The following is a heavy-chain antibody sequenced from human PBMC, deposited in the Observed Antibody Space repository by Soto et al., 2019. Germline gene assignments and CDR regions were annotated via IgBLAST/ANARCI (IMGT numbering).Heavy chain of an antibody. D-gene: IGHD6-6*01. J-gene: IGHJ4*02. CDR2: ISWNSGSI. Sequence: GGSLRLSCAASGFTFDDYAMHWVRQAPGKGLEWVSGISWNSGSIGYADSVKGRFTISRDNAKNSLYLQMNSLRAEDTALYYCAKASLAARFDYWGQGTLVTVSS. CDR3: AKASLAARFDY. V-gene: IGHV3-9*01. CDR1: GFTFDDYA.